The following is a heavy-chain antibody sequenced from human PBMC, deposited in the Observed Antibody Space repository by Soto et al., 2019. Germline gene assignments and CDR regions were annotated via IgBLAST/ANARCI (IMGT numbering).Heavy chain of an antibody. CDR3: ARDVENDGNYYIDA. CDR2: MNSDGSTI. Sequence: GGSLRLSCAASGFPFSGYWMHWVRQVPGKGLVWVSRMNSDGSTINYADSVKGRFTISRDNAENTVYLQMNSLRAEDTAVYYCARDVENDGNYYIDARGKGTTVTVSS. J-gene: IGHJ6*03. CDR1: GFPFSGYW. D-gene: IGHD1-1*01. V-gene: IGHV3-74*01.